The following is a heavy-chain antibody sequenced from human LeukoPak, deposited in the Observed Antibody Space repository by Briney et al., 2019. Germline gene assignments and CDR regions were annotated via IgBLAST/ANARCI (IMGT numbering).Heavy chain of an antibody. J-gene: IGHJ3*02. CDR3: ARLDSASSRGDAFHI. CDR2: ISGSGGST. V-gene: IGHV3-23*01. Sequence: ASGXXFSSXXXXXVXXAPXXXGEXVXAISGSGGSTYYADSVKGRFTISRDNSKNTLYLQMNSLRAEDTAVYYCARLDSASSRGDAFHIWGQGTMVTVSS. D-gene: IGHD1-26*01. CDR1: GXXFSSXX.